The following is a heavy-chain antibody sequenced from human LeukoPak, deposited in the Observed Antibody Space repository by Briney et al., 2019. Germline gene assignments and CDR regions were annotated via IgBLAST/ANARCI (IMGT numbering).Heavy chain of an antibody. Sequence: PGGSLRLSCAASGFTFSSYAMSWVRQAPGKGLEWVSAISGSGGSTYYADSVKGRFTISRDNSKNTLYLQMNSLRAEDTAVYYCAKGTAAVIYADWYFDLWGRGTLVTVSS. V-gene: IGHV3-23*01. CDR2: ISGSGGST. CDR1: GFTFSSYA. J-gene: IGHJ2*01. D-gene: IGHD6-13*01. CDR3: AKGTAAVIYADWYFDL.